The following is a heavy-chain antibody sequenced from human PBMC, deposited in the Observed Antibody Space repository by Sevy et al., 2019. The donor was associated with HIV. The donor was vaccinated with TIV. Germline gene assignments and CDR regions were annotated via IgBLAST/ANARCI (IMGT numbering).Heavy chain of an antibody. D-gene: IGHD3-9*01. V-gene: IGHV1-46*01. CDR1: GYTFTSQY. CDR2: INPSGGSK. CDR3: ARDSDNYDILTGYYPFDY. J-gene: IGHJ4*02. Sequence: ASVKVSCKASGYTFTSQYMHWVRQAPGQGLEWMGIINPSGGSKSYAQKFQGRVTMTRDTSTSTVYMELSSLRSEDTAGYYCARDSDNYDILTGYYPFDYWGQGTLVTVSS.